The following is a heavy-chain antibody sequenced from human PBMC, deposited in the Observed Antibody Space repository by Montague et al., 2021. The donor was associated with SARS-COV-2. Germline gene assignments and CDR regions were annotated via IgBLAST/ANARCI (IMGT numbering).Heavy chain of an antibody. V-gene: IGHV4-39*01. J-gene: IGHJ6*02. CDR2: IYYSGTT. CDR1: GGSISSSSYY. CDR3: ARMSMHYVDTSNARRGGLDV. D-gene: IGHD3-16*01. Sequence: SETLSLTCTVSGGSISSSSYYWGWIRQPPGKGLEWIGSIYYSGTTYYNPSLKSRAPISVDTSTNHFSLKLSSVTAADTAVYYCARMSMHYVDTSNARRGGLDVWGQGTTVIVSS.